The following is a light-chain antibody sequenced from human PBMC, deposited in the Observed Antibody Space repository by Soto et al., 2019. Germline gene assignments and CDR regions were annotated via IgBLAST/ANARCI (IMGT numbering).Light chain of an antibody. J-gene: IGLJ3*02. CDR2: SNN. Sequence: QSVLTQPPSASGTPGQRVTISCSGSSSNIGSNTVNWFQQLPGTAPKLLIYSNNQRPSGVPDRLSGSKSGTSASLAISGLQSEDEADYYCAAWDVSLNGWVFGGGTQLTVL. V-gene: IGLV1-44*01. CDR1: SSNIGSNT. CDR3: AAWDVSLNGWV.